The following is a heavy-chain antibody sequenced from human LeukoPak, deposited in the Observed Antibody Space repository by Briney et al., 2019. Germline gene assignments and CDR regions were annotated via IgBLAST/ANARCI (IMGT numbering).Heavy chain of an antibody. CDR1: GFTFSSYS. Sequence: PGGSLRLSCAASGFTFSSYSMNWVRQAPGKGLEWVSSISSSSSYIYYADSVKGRFTISRDNAKNSLYLQMNSLRAEDTAVYYCARDNGGITIFGGHTGGNDYWGQGTLVTVSS. V-gene: IGHV3-21*01. D-gene: IGHD3-3*01. J-gene: IGHJ4*02. CDR3: ARDNGGITIFGGHTGGNDY. CDR2: ISSSSSYI.